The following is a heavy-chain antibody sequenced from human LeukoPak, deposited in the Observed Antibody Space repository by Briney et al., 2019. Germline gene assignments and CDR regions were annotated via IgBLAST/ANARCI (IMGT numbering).Heavy chain of an antibody. CDR2: XXXGDSDT. Sequence: GESLKISCKGSGYTFTSYWIGWVRQMPGKGLEWMXIXXXGDSDTRYNPAFQGQVTISADKSINTAYLQWSSLKASDTAMYYCARTYYYDSSGYYPFYYWGQGTLVTVSS. V-gene: IGHV5-51*01. J-gene: IGHJ4*02. D-gene: IGHD3-22*01. CDR3: ARTYYYDSSGYYPFYY. CDR1: GYTFTSYW.